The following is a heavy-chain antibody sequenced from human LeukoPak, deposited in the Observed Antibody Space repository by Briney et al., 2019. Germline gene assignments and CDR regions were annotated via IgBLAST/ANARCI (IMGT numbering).Heavy chain of an antibody. J-gene: IGHJ6*02. D-gene: IGHD3-10*01. CDR1: GFTFSNYA. CDR2: ISGSGGST. V-gene: IGHV3-23*01. CDR3: AKAVWFGEFDYYFFGLDV. Sequence: GGSLRLSCAASGFTFSNYAMSWVRQAPGKGLEWVSAISGSGGSTYYADSVKGRFTFSRDNSKNTLYLQMNSLRPEDTALYYCAKAVWFGEFDYYFFGLDVWGQGTTVTVSS.